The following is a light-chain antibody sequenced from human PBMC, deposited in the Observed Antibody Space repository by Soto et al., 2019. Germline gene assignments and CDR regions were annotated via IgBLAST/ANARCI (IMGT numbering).Light chain of an antibody. J-gene: IGKJ1*01. CDR2: GAS. CDR3: QQYNNWPPWT. Sequence: EIVMTQSPATLSVSPGERATLSCRASQSVSSNLAWYQQKPGQAPRLLIYGASTRATGIPARFSGSGSGTELTLTISSLQSEEFAVCYCQQYNNWPPWTFGQGNKVAIK. V-gene: IGKV3-15*01. CDR1: QSVSSN.